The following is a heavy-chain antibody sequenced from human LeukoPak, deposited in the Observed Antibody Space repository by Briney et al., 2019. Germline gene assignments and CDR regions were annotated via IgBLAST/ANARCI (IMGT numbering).Heavy chain of an antibody. V-gene: IGHV4-61*02. CDR3: AREIVAGLGVSFDI. CDR1: GGSIGSSSYY. Sequence: SETLSLTCTVSGGSIGSSSYYWGWIRQPAGTEPEWIGRIYPLETTNYNPSLKSRVAISVDTSKNQFSLKLSSVTAADTAVYYCAREIVAGLGVSFDIWGQGTMVTVSS. J-gene: IGHJ3*02. D-gene: IGHD6-19*01. CDR2: IYPLETT.